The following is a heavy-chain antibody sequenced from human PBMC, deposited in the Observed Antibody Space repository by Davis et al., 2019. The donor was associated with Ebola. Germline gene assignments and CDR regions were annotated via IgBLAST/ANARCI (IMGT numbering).Heavy chain of an antibody. V-gene: IGHV5-10-1*01. CDR3: ARHMGEWELQGAFDI. CDR2: IDPSDSYT. Sequence: GESLKISCKGSGYSFTSYWIGWVRQLPGKGLEWMGRIDPSDSYTNYSPSFQGHVTISADKSISTAYLQWSSLKASDTAMYYCARHMGEWELQGAFDIWGQGTMVTVSP. D-gene: IGHD1-26*01. J-gene: IGHJ3*02. CDR1: GYSFTSYW.